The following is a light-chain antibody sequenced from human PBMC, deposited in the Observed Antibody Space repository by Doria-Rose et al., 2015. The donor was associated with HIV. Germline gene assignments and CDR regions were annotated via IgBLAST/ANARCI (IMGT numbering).Light chain of an antibody. Sequence: QSPSSLSASTGDRVTITCRASQGISNYLAWYQQKPGKVPNLLIYAASTLQTGVPSRFSGSGSGTDFTLTISCLQAEDFATYYCQQYYSYPPVTFGGGTRVEI. V-gene: IGKV1-8*01. CDR2: AAS. CDR3: QQYYSYPPVT. J-gene: IGKJ4*01. CDR1: QGISNY.